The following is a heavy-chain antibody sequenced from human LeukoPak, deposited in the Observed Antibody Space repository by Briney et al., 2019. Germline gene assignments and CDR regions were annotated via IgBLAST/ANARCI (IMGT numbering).Heavy chain of an antibody. J-gene: IGHJ6*03. CDR1: GGFISSGSYY. Sequence: SQTLSLTCTVSGGFISSGSYYWSWIRQPAGKGLEWIGRIYTSGSTNYNPSLKSRVTISVDTSKNQFSLKLSSVTAADTAVYYCARGKKTGAYYYYYMDVWGKGTTVTVSS. CDR2: IYTSGST. CDR3: ARGKKTGAYYYYYMDV. V-gene: IGHV4-61*02. D-gene: IGHD7-27*01.